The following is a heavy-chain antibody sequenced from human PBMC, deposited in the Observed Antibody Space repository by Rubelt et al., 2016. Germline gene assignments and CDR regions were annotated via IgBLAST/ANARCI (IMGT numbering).Heavy chain of an antibody. D-gene: IGHD6-13*01. V-gene: IGHV4-39*07. CDR2: IYYSGST. Sequence: QLQLQESGPGLVKPSETLSLTCTVSGGSISSSSYHWGWIRQPPGKGLEWIGSIYYSGSTYYNPSLKCRVTISVDTSKNQFSLKLSSVTAADTAVYYCARVWGIAAAGTWGQGTLVTVSS. CDR1: GGSISSSSYH. J-gene: IGHJ5*02. CDR3: ARVWGIAAAGT.